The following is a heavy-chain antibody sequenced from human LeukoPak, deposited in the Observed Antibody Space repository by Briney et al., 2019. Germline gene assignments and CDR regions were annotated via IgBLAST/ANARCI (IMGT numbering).Heavy chain of an antibody. V-gene: IGHV1-2*04. CDR1: GYTFTGYY. CDR2: INPNSGGT. J-gene: IGHJ2*01. CDR3: ARVYAGGLGRDSGYFGL. Sequence: ASVKVSCKASGYTFTGYYMHWVRQAPGQGLEWMGWINPNSGGTNYAQKSQGWVTMTRDTSISTAYMELSRLRSDDTAVYYCARVYAGGLGRDSGYFGLWGRGTLVTVSS. D-gene: IGHD4-23*01.